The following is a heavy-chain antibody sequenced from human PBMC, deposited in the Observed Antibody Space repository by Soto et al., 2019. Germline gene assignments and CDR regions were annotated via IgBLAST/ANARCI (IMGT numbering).Heavy chain of an antibody. Sequence: GASVKVSCKASGYTFTSYAMHWVRQAPGQRLEWMGWINAGNGNTKYSQKFQGRVTIIRDTSASTAYMELSSLRSEDTAVYYCARGASPLIDYWAREPWSPSPQ. D-gene: IGHD1-26*01. J-gene: IGHJ4*02. V-gene: IGHV1-3*01. CDR1: GYTFTSYA. CDR3: ARGASPLIDY. CDR2: INAGNGNT.